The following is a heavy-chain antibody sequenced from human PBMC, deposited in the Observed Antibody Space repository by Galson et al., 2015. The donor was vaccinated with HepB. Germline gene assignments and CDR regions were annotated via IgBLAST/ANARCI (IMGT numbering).Heavy chain of an antibody. CDR3: AKGGYYDFWSAEDS. V-gene: IGHV3-30*18. CDR2: MSSAGPSP. J-gene: IGHJ4*02. CDR1: GFTFNNSG. D-gene: IGHD3-3*01. Sequence: SLRLSCAASGFTFNNSGIHWVRQAPGKGLEWVAFMSSAGPSPSSASSVEGRFTISRDNSKNTLYLQMNSLRPEDTAIYYCAKGGYYDFWSAEDSWGQGALVTVSS.